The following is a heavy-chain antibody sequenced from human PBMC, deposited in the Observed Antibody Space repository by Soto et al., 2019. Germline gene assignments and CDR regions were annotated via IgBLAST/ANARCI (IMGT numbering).Heavy chain of an antibody. CDR3: ARVRQGCSANNCYFDP. CDR1: GGSVRAPDW. V-gene: IGHV4-4*02. D-gene: IGHD1-1*01. Sequence: ASETLSLTCTLSGGSVRAPDWWNWVRQSPDKGLERIAEVHISGHSNYNPSLRSRVSVSIDSSKNQFYLNLNSVTAADTAIYYCARVRQGCSANNCYFDPWGQGTQVTVSS. CDR2: VHISGHS. J-gene: IGHJ5*01.